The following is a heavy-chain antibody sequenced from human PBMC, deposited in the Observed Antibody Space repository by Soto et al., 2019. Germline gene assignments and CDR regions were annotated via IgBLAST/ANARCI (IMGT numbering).Heavy chain of an antibody. D-gene: IGHD6-13*01. CDR3: ARDQTGITTAGGGRIDH. V-gene: IGHV3-30-3*01. CDR1: GFTFSTHA. Sequence: QVQLVESGGGVVQPGRSLRLSCAASGFTFSTHAMHWVRQAPGKGLEWVAIVSFDASNKYYADSVKGRFTISRDNSKNTLYLQMSGLTPEDTAFYYCARDQTGITTAGGGRIDHWGQGTLVTVSS. J-gene: IGHJ4*02. CDR2: VSFDASNK.